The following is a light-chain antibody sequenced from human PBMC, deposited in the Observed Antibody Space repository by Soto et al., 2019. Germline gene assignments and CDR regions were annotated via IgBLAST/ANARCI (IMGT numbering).Light chain of an antibody. J-gene: IGKJ1*01. V-gene: IGKV1-5*01. CDR2: DAS. CDR3: QQYSVYWT. CDR1: QSINSY. Sequence: DIQMTQSPSSLSASVGDRVTITCRASQSINSYLNWYQQKPGKAPKVLIYDASSWAGGVPSRFTGSGSGTEFTLTINSLQPDDFATYYCQQYSVYWTFGQGTKVDIK.